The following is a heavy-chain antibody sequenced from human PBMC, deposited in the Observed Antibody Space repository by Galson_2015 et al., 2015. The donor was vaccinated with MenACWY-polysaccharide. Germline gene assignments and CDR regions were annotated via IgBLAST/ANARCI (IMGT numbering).Heavy chain of an antibody. V-gene: IGHV4-39*01. CDR2: IYYSGST. Sequence: SETLSLTCTVSGGSISGSGNFWAWVRQPPGKGLEWIGSIYYSGSTYYNPSLKSRVTISVDTSKNQFSLRLSSVTAADTAVYYCARPQGGFSPSWFDPWGQGTLVTVSS. CDR3: ARPQGGFSPSWFDP. J-gene: IGHJ5*02. D-gene: IGHD3-16*01. CDR1: GGSISGSGNF.